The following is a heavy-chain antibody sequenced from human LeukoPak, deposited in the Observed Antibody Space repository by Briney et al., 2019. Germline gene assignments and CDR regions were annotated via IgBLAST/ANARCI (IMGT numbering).Heavy chain of an antibody. CDR3: ARQGSGWHYYYFDF. Sequence: SETLSLTCSVSGDSISSSSSYWGWIRQPPGKGLEWIGSIYYSGSTYYNPSLKSRVTISVDTSKNQFSLNLSSVTAADTAVYFCARQGSGWHYYYFDFWGQGTLVTVSS. J-gene: IGHJ4*02. CDR1: GDSISSSSSY. D-gene: IGHD6-19*01. CDR2: IYYSGST. V-gene: IGHV4-39*01.